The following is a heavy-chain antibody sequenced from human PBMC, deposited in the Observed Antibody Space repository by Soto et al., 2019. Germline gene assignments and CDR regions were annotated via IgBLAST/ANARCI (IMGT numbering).Heavy chain of an antibody. Sequence: GGSLRLSCSASGFTFSSCAMHWVRQAAGKGLEYVSGISNNGGSTYYADSVKDRFTISRDNSKSTLFLQVNSLTAEATAVYYCVIDRRTTRRAMDVLCQGTTLSASS. CDR3: VIDRRTTRRAMDV. J-gene: IGHJ6*02. CDR2: ISNNGGST. CDR1: GFTFSSCA. D-gene: IGHD1-7*01. V-gene: IGHV3-64D*06.